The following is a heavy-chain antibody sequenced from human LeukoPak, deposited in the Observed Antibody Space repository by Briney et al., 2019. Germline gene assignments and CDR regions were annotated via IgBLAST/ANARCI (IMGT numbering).Heavy chain of an antibody. CDR2: IYYSGST. J-gene: IGHJ5*02. CDR3: ARDLNSRGFDP. D-gene: IGHD2/OR15-2a*01. Sequence: SATLSLTCTVSGGSISSYYWSWIRQPPGKGLEWIGYIYYSGSTNYNPSLKSRVTISVDTSKNQFSLKLSSVTAADTAVYYCARDLNSRGFDPWGQGTLVTVSS. V-gene: IGHV4-59*01. CDR1: GGSISSYY.